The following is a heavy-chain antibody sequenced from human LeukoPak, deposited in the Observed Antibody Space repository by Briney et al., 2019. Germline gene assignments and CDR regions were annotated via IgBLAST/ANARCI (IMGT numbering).Heavy chain of an antibody. CDR3: ARGSLTVTTNFDY. CDR2: INHSGST. J-gene: IGHJ4*02. D-gene: IGHD4-17*01. V-gene: IGHV4-34*01. CDR1: GGSFSGYY. Sequence: SETRSLTCAVQGGSFSGYYWSWIRQPPGKGLEWIGEINHSGSTNYTPSIKSRVTISVDTSKNQFSLKLSSVTAADTAVYYCARGSLTVTTNFDYWGQGTLVTVSS.